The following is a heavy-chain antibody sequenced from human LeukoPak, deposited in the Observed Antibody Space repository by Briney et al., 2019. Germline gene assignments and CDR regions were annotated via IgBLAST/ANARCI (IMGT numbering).Heavy chain of an antibody. CDR3: ARELRGAAAQKAFDY. D-gene: IGHD6-13*01. CDR2: IYYSGST. J-gene: IGHJ4*02. CDR1: GGSISSYY. Sequence: SETLSLTCTVSGGSISSYYWSWIRQPPGKGLEWIGYIYYSGSTNYNPSLKSRVTISVDTSKNQFSLKLSSVTAADTAVYYCARELRGAAAQKAFDYWGQGTLVTVSS. V-gene: IGHV4-59*01.